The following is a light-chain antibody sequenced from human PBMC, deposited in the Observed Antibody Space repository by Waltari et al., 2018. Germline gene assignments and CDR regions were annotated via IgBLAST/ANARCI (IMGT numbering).Light chain of an antibody. J-gene: IGLJ2*01. Sequence: QSALTQPPSASGSPGQSVTISCTGPSSDSGRYNYVSWYQPHPGKAPKLMIYEVSKRPSGVPDRFSGSKSGNTASLTVSGLQAEDEADYYCSSYADSNNLVFGGGTKLTVL. CDR1: SSDSGRYNY. CDR2: EVS. CDR3: SSYADSNNLV. V-gene: IGLV2-8*01.